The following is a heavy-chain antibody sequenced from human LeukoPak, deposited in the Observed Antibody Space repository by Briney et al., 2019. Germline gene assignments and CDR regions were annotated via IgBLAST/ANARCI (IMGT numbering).Heavy chain of an antibody. CDR1: GGSISSGSYY. D-gene: IGHD6-19*01. CDR2: IYTSGST. CDR3: ARAGGSVGWYGTIDS. J-gene: IGHJ4*02. V-gene: IGHV4-61*09. Sequence: SQTLSLTCTVSGGSISSGSYYWSWIRQPAGKGLEWVGHIYTSGSTSYNPSLQSRVTISVDTSNHEFSLKLTSVTAADTAVYYCARAGGSVGWYGTIDSWGQGTLVTVSS.